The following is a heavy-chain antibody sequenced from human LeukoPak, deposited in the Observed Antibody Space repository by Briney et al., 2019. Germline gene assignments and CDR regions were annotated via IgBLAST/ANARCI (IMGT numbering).Heavy chain of an antibody. CDR1: GFTFSSYA. J-gene: IGHJ4*02. CDR3: AKDSPYAYYGSGSYWDY. Sequence: PGGSLRLSCAASGFTFSSYAMSWVRQAPGKGLEWVSAISGSGGSTYYADSVKGRFTISRDNSKNTLYLQMNSLRAEDTAVYYCAKDSPYAYYGSGSYWDYWGQGTLVTVS. V-gene: IGHV3-23*01. CDR2: ISGSGGST. D-gene: IGHD3-10*01.